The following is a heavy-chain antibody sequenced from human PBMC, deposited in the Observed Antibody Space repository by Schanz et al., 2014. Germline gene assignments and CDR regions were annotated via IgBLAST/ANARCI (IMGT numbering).Heavy chain of an antibody. J-gene: IGHJ4*02. CDR1: GFSFGSYA. D-gene: IGHD1-7*01. CDR3: AMGGYQLHH. Sequence: EVQLLQSGGALVQPGGSQRLSCAASGFSFGSYAMSWVRQASGKGLEWVSAISGSGASTYYADSVKGRFTISRDNAENTLYLQMNSLRVEDTAVYYCAMGGYQLHHWGQGTLVTVSS. V-gene: IGHV3-23*01. CDR2: ISGSGAST.